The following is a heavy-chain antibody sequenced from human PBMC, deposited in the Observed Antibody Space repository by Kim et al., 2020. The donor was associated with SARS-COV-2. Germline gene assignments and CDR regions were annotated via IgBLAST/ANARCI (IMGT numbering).Heavy chain of an antibody. CDR1: GFTVTNNY. Sequence: GGSLRLSCAASGFTVTNNYMSWVRQAPGKGLEWLSVTYNRGTTDYSDSVKGRFTVSRDISKNTLYLQMNSLRAEDTAVYYCARYYDLWSGYYGVRDYFD. V-gene: IGHV3-53*01. D-gene: IGHD3-3*01. CDR3: ARYYDLWSGYYGVRDYFD. J-gene: IGHJ4*01. CDR2: TYNRGTT.